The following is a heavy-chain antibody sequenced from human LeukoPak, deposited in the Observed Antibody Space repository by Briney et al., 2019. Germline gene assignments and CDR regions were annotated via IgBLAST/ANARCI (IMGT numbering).Heavy chain of an antibody. J-gene: IGHJ5*02. D-gene: IGHD3-10*01. Sequence: PGGSLRLSCAASGFTFGSYNMNWVRQAPGKGLEWVSSISGGSYTSYADSVKGRFTISRDNAKNSLYLQMNSLRAEDTAVYYCAKDPFGSGSYKWRFDPWGQGTLVTVSS. V-gene: IGHV3-21*01. CDR3: AKDPFGSGSYKWRFDP. CDR1: GFTFGSYN. CDR2: ISGGSYT.